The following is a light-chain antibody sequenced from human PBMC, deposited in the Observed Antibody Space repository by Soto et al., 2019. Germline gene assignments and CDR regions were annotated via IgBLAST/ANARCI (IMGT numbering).Light chain of an antibody. V-gene: IGKV1-5*03. CDR2: RAS. J-gene: IGKJ1*01. Sequence: DIQMTQSPSTLSASVGDRVTITCRASQSISSWLAWYQQKPGKAPKLLIYRASSLESGVPSRFSGSESGTEFTLTISNLQPDDFATYYCQQYNTYWTFGQGTTVEIK. CDR3: QQYNTYWT. CDR1: QSISSW.